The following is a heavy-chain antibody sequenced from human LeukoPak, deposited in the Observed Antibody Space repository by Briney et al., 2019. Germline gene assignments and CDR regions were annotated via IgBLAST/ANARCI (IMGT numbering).Heavy chain of an antibody. Sequence: GGSLRLSCAASGFTFSSYSMNWVRQAPGKGLEWVSSISSSSSYIYYADSVKGRFTISRDNAKNSLYLQLNRLRAEDTAVYYCPRDWTSVVPAAITFFDYWGQGTLVTVSS. CDR2: ISSSSSYI. CDR1: GFTFSSYS. J-gene: IGHJ4*02. V-gene: IGHV3-21*01. D-gene: IGHD2-2*01. CDR3: PRDWTSVVPAAITFFDY.